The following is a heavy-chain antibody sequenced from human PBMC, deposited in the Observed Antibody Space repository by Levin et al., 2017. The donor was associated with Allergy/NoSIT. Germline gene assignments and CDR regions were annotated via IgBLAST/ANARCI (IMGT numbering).Heavy chain of an antibody. CDR3: CTDNLVPYDSNLYGGYYYGMDV. CDR2: IKSKIDGGTT. CDR1: GFTFSNAW. Sequence: GESLKISCAASGFTFSNAWMSWVRRAPGKGLEWVGRIKSKIDGGTTDYPAPVKGRLSISRDDSKNTLYLQMNSLKTEDTAVYYCCTDNLVPYDSNLYGGYYYGMDVWGQGTTVTVSS. J-gene: IGHJ6*02. D-gene: IGHD3-22*01. V-gene: IGHV3-15*01.